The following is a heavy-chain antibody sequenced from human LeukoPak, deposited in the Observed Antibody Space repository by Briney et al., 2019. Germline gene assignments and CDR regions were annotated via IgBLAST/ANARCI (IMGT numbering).Heavy chain of an antibody. Sequence: GASVKVSCKASGYTFTSYDINWVRQATGQGLEWMGWMNPNSGNTGYAQKFQGRVTMTRNTSISTAYMELSSLRSEDTAVYYCARGIYHLWVVTVIYSYYYYMDVWGKGTTVTVSS. CDR1: GYTFTSYD. CDR3: ARGIYHLWVVTVIYSYYYYMDV. J-gene: IGHJ6*03. D-gene: IGHD2-21*02. CDR2: MNPNSGNT. V-gene: IGHV1-8*01.